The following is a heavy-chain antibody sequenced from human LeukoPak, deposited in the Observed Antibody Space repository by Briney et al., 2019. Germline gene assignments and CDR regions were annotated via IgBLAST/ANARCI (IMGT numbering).Heavy chain of an antibody. CDR1: GFSFRDFG. Sequence: GGSLRLSCAASGFSFRDFGMNWVRQAPGEGLQWLSYISSSGSTLFYADSVKGRFTISRDNVNNSLYLQMNSLGVDDMGVYYCARGYSTSSYSHYYYYMHVWGKGPTVAVSS. V-gene: IGHV3-48*01. CDR2: ISSSGSTL. J-gene: IGHJ6*03. D-gene: IGHD6-6*01. CDR3: ARGYSTSSYSHYYYYMHV.